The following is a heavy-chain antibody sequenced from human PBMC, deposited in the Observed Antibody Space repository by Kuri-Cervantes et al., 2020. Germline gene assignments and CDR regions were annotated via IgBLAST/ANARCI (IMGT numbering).Heavy chain of an antibody. CDR3: AKSNWNDLSAVDF. CDR1: GFTFNNYG. CDR2: IWYDGSNK. J-gene: IGHJ4*02. Sequence: GGSLRLSCAASGFTFNNYGMHWVRQAPGKGLEWVAVIWYDGSNKYYADSVKGRFTIFRDNSKNTLYLQMSSLRLEDTAVYYCAKSNWNDLSAVDFWGQGNLVTVSS. V-gene: IGHV3-30*02. D-gene: IGHD1-20*01.